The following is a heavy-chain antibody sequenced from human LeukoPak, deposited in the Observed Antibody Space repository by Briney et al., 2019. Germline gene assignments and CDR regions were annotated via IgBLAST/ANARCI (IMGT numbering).Heavy chain of an antibody. Sequence: ASVKVSCKASGYTFTSYYMHWVRQAPGQGLEWMGIINPSGGSTSYAQKFQGRVTMTRDTSTSTVYMELSSLRSEDTAVYYCAREGLLLWFGELLDYYYGMDVWGEGTTVTVSS. CDR1: GYTFTSYY. CDR3: AREGLLLWFGELLDYYYGMDV. D-gene: IGHD3-10*01. CDR2: INPSGGST. V-gene: IGHV1-46*01. J-gene: IGHJ6*04.